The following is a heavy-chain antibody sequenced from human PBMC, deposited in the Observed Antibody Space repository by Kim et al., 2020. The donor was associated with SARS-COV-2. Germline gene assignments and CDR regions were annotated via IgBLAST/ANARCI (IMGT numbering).Heavy chain of an antibody. V-gene: IGHV1-3*01. CDR3: ARWGIVGGTGGFDY. J-gene: IGHJ4*02. D-gene: IGHD1-26*01. Sequence: SQKFQGRVTITRDTAASTAYSELSSLRSEDTDVYYCARWGIVGGTGGFDYWGQGTLVTVSS.